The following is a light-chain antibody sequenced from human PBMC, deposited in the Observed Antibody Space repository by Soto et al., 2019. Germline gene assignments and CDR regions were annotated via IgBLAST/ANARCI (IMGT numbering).Light chain of an antibody. Sequence: EIVLAQSPGTLSLSPGERATLTCRASHSVSSSYLAWYQQKPGQAPRLLIYGASSRATGIPDRFSGSGSGTDFTLTTSRLEPEDFAVYYCQQYASSRFTFGPGTKVDIK. J-gene: IGKJ3*01. CDR3: QQYASSRFT. V-gene: IGKV3-20*01. CDR2: GAS. CDR1: HSVSSSY.